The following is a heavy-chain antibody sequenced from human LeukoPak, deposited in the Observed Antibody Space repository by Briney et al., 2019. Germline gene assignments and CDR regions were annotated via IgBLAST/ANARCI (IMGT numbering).Heavy chain of an antibody. Sequence: SQTLSLTCTVSGGSISSGGYYWSWIRQHPGEGLEWIGYIYYSGSTYYNPSLNSRVTISVYTPKNQFSLKLSSVTAGGTAVYYCASSETGGVWRPIVVVPAALFDPWGQGTLVTVSS. J-gene: IGHJ5*02. CDR1: GGSISSGGYY. V-gene: IGHV4-31*03. D-gene: IGHD2-2*01. CDR2: IYYSGST. CDR3: ASSETGGVWRPIVVVPAALFDP.